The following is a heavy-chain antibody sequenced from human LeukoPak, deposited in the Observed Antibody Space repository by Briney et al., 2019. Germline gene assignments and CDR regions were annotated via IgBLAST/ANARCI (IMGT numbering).Heavy chain of an antibody. CDR2: ISAYNGNT. D-gene: IGHD7-27*01. V-gene: IGHV1-18*01. CDR3: AIDQLGFGWYFDL. J-gene: IGHJ2*01. CDR1: GYTFTSYG. Sequence: ASVKVSCKASGYTFTSYGISWVRQAPGQGLEWMGWISAYNGNTDYAQKLQGRVTMTTDTSTSTAYMELRSLRSDDTAVYYCAIDQLGFGWYFDLWGRGTLVTVSS.